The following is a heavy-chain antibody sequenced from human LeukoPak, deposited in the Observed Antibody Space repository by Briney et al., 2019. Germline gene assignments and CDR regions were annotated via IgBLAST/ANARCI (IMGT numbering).Heavy chain of an antibody. Sequence: PSETLSLTCTVPGGSISSGGYYWSWIRQHPGKGLEWIGYIYYSGSTYYNPSLKSRVTISVDTSKNQFSLKLSSVTAADTAVYYCARDRLANWFDPWGQGTLVTVSS. V-gene: IGHV4-31*03. CDR3: ARDRLANWFDP. J-gene: IGHJ5*02. CDR1: GGSISSGGYY. CDR2: IYYSGST.